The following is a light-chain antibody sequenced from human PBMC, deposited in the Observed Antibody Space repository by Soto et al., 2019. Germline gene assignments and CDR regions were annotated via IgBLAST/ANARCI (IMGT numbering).Light chain of an antibody. CDR3: QTWATGIPV. CDR1: SGHSNYA. CDR2: LNSDGSH. V-gene: IGLV4-69*01. J-gene: IGLJ3*02. Sequence: QYVLTQSPSASASLGASVKLTCTLSSGHSNYAIAWHQLQPEKGPRYLMKLNSDGSHSKGDGIPDRFSGSSSGAERYLTISSLQSEDEADYYCQTWATGIPVFGGGTKLTV.